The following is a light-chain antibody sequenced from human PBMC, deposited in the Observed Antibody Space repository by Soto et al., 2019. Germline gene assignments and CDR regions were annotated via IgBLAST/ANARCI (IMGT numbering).Light chain of an antibody. V-gene: IGKV3D-11*02. CDR2: DAS. J-gene: IGKJ1*01. CDR3: QQRSNWPPWT. Sequence: DIVMTQSPATLSVSPGERATLSCRAIQNIITTYLTWYQQKPGQAPRLLIYDASNRATGIPARFSGSGPGTDFTLTISSLEPEDFAVYYCQQRSNWPPWTFGQGTKVDI. CDR1: QNIITTY.